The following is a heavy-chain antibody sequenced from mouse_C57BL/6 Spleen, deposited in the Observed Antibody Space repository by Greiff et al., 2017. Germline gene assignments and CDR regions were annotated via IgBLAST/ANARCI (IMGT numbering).Heavy chain of an antibody. CDR3: ARSGSNYVYFDV. J-gene: IGHJ1*03. CDR1: GFTFSDYG. CDR2: ISSGSSTI. D-gene: IGHD2-5*01. Sequence: EVTLVESGGGLVKPGGSLKLSCAASGFTFSDYGMHWVRQAPEKGLEWVAYISSGSSTIYYADTVKGRFTISRDNAKNTLFLQMTSLRSEDTAMYYCARSGSNYVYFDVWGTGTTVTVSS. V-gene: IGHV5-17*01.